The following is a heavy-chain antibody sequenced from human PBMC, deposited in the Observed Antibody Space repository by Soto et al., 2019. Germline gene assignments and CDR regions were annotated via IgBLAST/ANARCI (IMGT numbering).Heavy chain of an antibody. V-gene: IGHV3-30*02. CDR3: SKEYGHGDPPLNWFDP. Sequence: GGSLRLSCAASGFTFSSYAMHWVRQAPGKGLEWVAVIWYDGSNKYYANSVKGRFTISRDNSKNTLYLQMNSLRVEDTAVYYCSKEYGHGDPPLNWFDPWGQGTLVTVSS. CDR1: GFTFSSYA. J-gene: IGHJ5*02. CDR2: IWYDGSNK. D-gene: IGHD4-17*01.